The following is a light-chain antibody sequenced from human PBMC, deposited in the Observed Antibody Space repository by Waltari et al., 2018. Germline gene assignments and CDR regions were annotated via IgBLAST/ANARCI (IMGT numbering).Light chain of an antibody. CDR1: SSNIGSTT. V-gene: IGLV1-44*01. CDR2: SNN. Sequence: QSVLTQPPSASGTPGQRVTISCSGSSSNIGSTTVTWYQHLPGTAPKLLIYSNNLRPSGVPDRFSGSKSGTSASLAISGLQSEDESDYFCASWDDNLNGPVFGGGTKLTVL. J-gene: IGLJ2*01. CDR3: ASWDDNLNGPV.